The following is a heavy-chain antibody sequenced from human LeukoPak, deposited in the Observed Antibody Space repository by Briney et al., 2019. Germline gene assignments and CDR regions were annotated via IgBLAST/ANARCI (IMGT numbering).Heavy chain of an antibody. CDR3: AKHSAGIAAAGYFDY. V-gene: IGHV3-43D*03. CDR1: GFTFDDYA. J-gene: IGHJ4*02. D-gene: IGHD6-13*01. CDR2: ISWDGGST. Sequence: GGSLRLSCAASGFTFDDYAMHWVRQAPGKGLEWVSLISWDGGSTYYADSVKGRFTISRDNSKNSLYLQMNSLRAEDTALDYCAKHSAGIAAAGYFDYWGQGTLVAVSS.